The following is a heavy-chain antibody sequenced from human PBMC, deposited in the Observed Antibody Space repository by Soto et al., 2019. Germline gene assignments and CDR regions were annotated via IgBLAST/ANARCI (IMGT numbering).Heavy chain of an antibody. CDR1: GFSFSDYW. J-gene: IGHJ4*02. Sequence: PGGSLRLSCAASGFSFSDYWIHWVRQAPGKGLVWVSSVNCVGSTTDYADSVKGRFTISRDSAKNTLYLQMNSLGAEDTAVYYCVGGKYCGSYFFDYWGQGTLVTVSS. V-gene: IGHV3-74*01. D-gene: IGHD1-26*01. CDR3: VGGKYCGSYFFDY. CDR2: VNCVGSTT.